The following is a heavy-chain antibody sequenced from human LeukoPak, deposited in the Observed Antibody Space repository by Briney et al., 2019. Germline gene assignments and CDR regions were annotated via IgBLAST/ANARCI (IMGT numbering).Heavy chain of an antibody. CDR1: GYTFTSYG. Sequence: GASVKVSCKASGYTFTSYGISWVRQAPGQGLEWMGWINTNTGNPTYAQGFTGRFVFSLDTSVSTAYLQISSLKAEDTAVYYCARDLTTVTTVTFDIWGQGTMVTVSS. CDR2: INTNTGNP. J-gene: IGHJ3*02. CDR3: ARDLTTVTTVTFDI. D-gene: IGHD4-11*01. V-gene: IGHV7-4-1*02.